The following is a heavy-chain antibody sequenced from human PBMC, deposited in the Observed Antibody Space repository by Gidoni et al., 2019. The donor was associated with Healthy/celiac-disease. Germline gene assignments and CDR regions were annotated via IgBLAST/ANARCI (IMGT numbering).Heavy chain of an antibody. Sequence: QVQLQESGPGLVKPSQTLYLTCTVPGGSISSGDYYWSWIRQPPGKGLEWIGYIYYSGSTYYNPSLKSRVTISVDTSKNQFSLKLSSVTAADTAVYYCARASWSNNWFDPWGQGTLVTVSS. V-gene: IGHV4-30-4*01. CDR1: GGSISSGDYY. J-gene: IGHJ5*02. D-gene: IGHD3-3*01. CDR3: ARASWSNNWFDP. CDR2: IYYSGST.